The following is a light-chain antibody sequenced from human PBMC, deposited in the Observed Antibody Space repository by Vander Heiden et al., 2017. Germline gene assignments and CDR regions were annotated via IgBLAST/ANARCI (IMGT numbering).Light chain of an antibody. J-gene: IGKJ5*01. Sequence: DIQMTQSPSSLSASVGDRVTITCQASQDISNYLNWYQQKPGKAPKLLIYDASKLETGVPSRFSGSGSGTDLTFTISSLQPEDIATYYCQQYDNLPPHFGQGTRLEIK. CDR2: DAS. V-gene: IGKV1-33*01. CDR3: QQYDNLPPH. CDR1: QDISNY.